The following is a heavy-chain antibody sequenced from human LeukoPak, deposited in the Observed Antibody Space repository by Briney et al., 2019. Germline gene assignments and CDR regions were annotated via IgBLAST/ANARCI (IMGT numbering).Heavy chain of an antibody. V-gene: IGHV1-69*13. CDR2: IIPIFGTA. Sequence: ASVKVSCKASGGTFSSYAISWVRQAPGQGLEWMGGIIPIFGTANYAQKFQGRVTITADESTSTAYMELGSLRSEDTAVYYCARVTAAGLPTFLGAFDIWGQGTMVTVSS. CDR1: GGTFSSYA. J-gene: IGHJ3*02. D-gene: IGHD6-13*01. CDR3: ARVTAAGLPTFLGAFDI.